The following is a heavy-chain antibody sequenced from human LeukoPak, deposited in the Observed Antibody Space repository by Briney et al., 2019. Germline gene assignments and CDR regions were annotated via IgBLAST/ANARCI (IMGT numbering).Heavy chain of an antibody. CDR2: ISYEGGTQ. J-gene: IGHJ4*02. D-gene: IGHD2-15*01. CDR3: ARDRRYCSGGSCYFDYFFDY. Sequence: GGSLRLSCAASGVTLSPYGMHWVRQAPGKGLEWVAVISYEGGTQHYADSVKGRFTISRDNSKNTLYLQMNSLRAEDTALYFCARDRRYCSGGSCYFDYFFDYWGQGTLVTVSS. CDR1: GVTLSPYG. V-gene: IGHV3-30*03.